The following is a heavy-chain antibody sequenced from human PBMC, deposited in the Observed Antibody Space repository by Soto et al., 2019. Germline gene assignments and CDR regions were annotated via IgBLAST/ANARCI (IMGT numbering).Heavy chain of an antibody. D-gene: IGHD4-17*01. V-gene: IGHV4-31*03. CDR3: ARDSEGDYPDAFDI. Sequence: SQTLSLTCTVSGGSISSGGYYWSWIRQHPGKGLEWIGYIYYSGSTYYNPSLKSRVTISVDTSKNQFSLKLSSVTAADTAVYYCARDSEGDYPDAFDIWGQGTMVTVSS. CDR2: IYYSGST. CDR1: GGSISSGGYY. J-gene: IGHJ3*02.